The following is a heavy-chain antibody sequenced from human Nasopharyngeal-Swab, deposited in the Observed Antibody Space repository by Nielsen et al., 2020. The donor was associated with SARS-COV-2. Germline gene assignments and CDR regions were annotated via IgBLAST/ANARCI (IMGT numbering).Heavy chain of an antibody. Sequence: GGSLRLSCAASGFIFSTYGMNWVRHAPGKGLEWVAIIWYDGTDNYYADSVKGRFTISRDNSKNTLYLQMNSLRAEDTAVYYCARGEGVQASAYYDSSGYFPFDYWGQGTLVTVSS. CDR3: ARGEGVQASAYYDSSGYFPFDY. CDR2: IWYDGTDN. V-gene: IGHV3-33*01. J-gene: IGHJ4*02. CDR1: GFIFSTYG. D-gene: IGHD3-22*01.